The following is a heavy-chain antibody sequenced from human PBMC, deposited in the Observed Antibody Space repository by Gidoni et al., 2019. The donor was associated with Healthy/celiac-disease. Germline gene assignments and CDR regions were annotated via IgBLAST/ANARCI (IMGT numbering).Heavy chain of an antibody. V-gene: IGHV3-23*01. D-gene: IGHD6-13*01. CDR2: ISGSGGST. CDR3: AKDLFNIAAAGSTGY. J-gene: IGHJ4*02. CDR1: AFTFSSYA. Sequence: EVQLLESGGGLVQPGGSLRLSCAASAFTFSSYALSWVLQAPGKGLEWVSAISGSGGSTYYADSVKGRFTISRDNSKNTLYLKMNSLRAEDTAVYYCAKDLFNIAAAGSTGYWGQGTLVTVSS.